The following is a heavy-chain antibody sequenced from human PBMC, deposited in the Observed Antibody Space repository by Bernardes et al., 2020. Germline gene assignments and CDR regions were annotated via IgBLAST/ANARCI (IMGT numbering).Heavy chain of an antibody. Sequence: GGSLRLSCAASEFTLSSFSFNWVRQAPGKGLEWLSFINIGASYYADSVKGRFTISRDNAKNSLFLQMNSLRAEDTAIYYCARDHYGDSAFDLWGQGTMVTVSS. CDR2: INIGAS. CDR3: ARDHYGDSAFDL. D-gene: IGHD4-17*01. J-gene: IGHJ3*01. CDR1: EFTLSSFS. V-gene: IGHV3-48*01.